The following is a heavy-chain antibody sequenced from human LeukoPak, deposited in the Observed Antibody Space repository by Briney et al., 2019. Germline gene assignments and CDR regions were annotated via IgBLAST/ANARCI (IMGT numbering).Heavy chain of an antibody. V-gene: IGHV5-51*01. J-gene: IGHJ4*02. D-gene: IGHD3-3*01. CDR3: ARLSDYDFWSGYYYPSDY. CDR1: GYSFTSYW. Sequence: GESLKISCKGSGYSFTSYWIGWVRQMPGKGLEWMGIIYPGDSDTRYSPSFQGQVTISADKSISTAYLQWSSLKASDTAMYYCARLSDYDFWSGYYYPSDYWGQGTLVTVSS. CDR2: IYPGDSDT.